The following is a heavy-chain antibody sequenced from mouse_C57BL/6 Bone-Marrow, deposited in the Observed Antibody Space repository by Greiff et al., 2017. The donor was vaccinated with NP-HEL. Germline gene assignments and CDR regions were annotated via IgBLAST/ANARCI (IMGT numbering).Heavy chain of an antibody. J-gene: IGHJ4*01. Sequence: QVQLKQPGAELVRPGSSVKLSCKASGYTFTSYWMHWVKQRPIQGLEWIGNIDPSDSETHYNQKFKDKATLTVDKSSSTAYMQLSSLTSEDSAVYYCARGTTVVETWYAMDYWGQGTSVTVSS. CDR3: ARGTTVVETWYAMDY. V-gene: IGHV1-52*01. CDR2: IDPSDSET. D-gene: IGHD1-1*01. CDR1: GYTFTSYW.